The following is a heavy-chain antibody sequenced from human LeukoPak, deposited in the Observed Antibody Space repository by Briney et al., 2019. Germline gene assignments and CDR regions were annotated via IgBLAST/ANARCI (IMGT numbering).Heavy chain of an antibody. CDR2: INTNTGNP. V-gene: IGHV7-4-1*02. CDR3: ARVGVPTVTRRNYYYYMDV. D-gene: IGHD4-11*01. CDR1: GYTFTSYA. Sequence: ASVTVSCKASGYTFTSYAMNWVRQAPGQGLEWMGWINTNTGNPTYAQGFTGRFVFSLDTSVSTAYLQISSLKAEDTAVYYCARVGVPTVTRRNYYYYMDVWGKGTTVTVSS. J-gene: IGHJ6*03.